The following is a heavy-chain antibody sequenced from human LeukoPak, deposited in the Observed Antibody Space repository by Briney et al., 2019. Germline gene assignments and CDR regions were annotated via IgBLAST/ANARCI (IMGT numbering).Heavy chain of an antibody. V-gene: IGHV3-7*01. D-gene: IGHD1-26*01. Sequence: GGSLRLSCAASGFTFNNYWMSWVRQAPGKGLEWVANIVQDGSEKYYVDSVKGRFTISRDNSKNTLYLQMNSLRAEDTAVYYCAKTLRELSGGAFDIWGQGTMVTVSS. J-gene: IGHJ3*02. CDR2: IVQDGSEK. CDR1: GFTFNNYW. CDR3: AKTLRELSGGAFDI.